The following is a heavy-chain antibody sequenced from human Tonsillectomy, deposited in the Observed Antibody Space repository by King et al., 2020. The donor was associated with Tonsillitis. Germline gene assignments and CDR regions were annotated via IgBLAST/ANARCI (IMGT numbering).Heavy chain of an antibody. J-gene: IGHJ5*02. CDR1: A. D-gene: IGHD3-10*01. Sequence: AWNWIRQSPSRGLEWLGRTFYRSKWQNDYALSVKSRITINPDTSKSQFSLQLNSVTPEDTAVYSCARVLTGGVGLGSWFDHWGQGTLVTVS. CDR2: TFYRSKWQN. V-gene: IGHV6-1*01. CDR3: ARVLTGGVGLGSWFDH.